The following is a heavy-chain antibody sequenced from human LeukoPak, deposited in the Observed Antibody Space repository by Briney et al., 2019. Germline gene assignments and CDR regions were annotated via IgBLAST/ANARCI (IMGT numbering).Heavy chain of an antibody. D-gene: IGHD2-21*02. J-gene: IGHJ4*02. CDR1: GFTFSTNA. CDR3: AKARVTYCGGDCYFAS. Sequence: PGGSLRHSCAASGFTFSTNAMSWGRHALGKGLGCVSPIGGSGGSTHYADSVKGRFTISRDNSKNTVYLQMNSLRAEDTAVYYCAKARVTYCGGDCYFASWGQGTLVTVSS. V-gene: IGHV3-23*01. CDR2: IGGSGGST.